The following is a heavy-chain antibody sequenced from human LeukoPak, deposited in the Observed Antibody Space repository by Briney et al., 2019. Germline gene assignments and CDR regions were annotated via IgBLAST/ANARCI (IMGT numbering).Heavy chain of an antibody. V-gene: IGHV3-48*03. CDR3: AREGSGSYFSDAFDI. CDR2: ISSSSSTI. D-gene: IGHD3-10*01. Sequence: PGGSLRLSCAASGFTFSSYEMNWVRQAPGKGLEWVSYISSSSSTIYYADSVKGRFTISRDNAKNSLYLQMNSLRAEDTAVYYCAREGSGSYFSDAFDIWGQGTMVTVSS. CDR1: GFTFSSYE. J-gene: IGHJ3*02.